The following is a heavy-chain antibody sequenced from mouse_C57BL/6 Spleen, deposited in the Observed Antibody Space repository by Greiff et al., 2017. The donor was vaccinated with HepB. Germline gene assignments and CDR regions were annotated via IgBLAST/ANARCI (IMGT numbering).Heavy chain of an antibody. J-gene: IGHJ3*01. CDR1: GFNIKDYY. CDR2: SDPEDGET. CDR3: ARNWYGYTWFAY. D-gene: IGHD2-2*01. V-gene: IGHV14-2*01. Sequence: VXLQQFGAERGKPGASVKLSCTASGFNIKDYYMHWVKQRTEQGLEWIGRSDPEDGETKYAPKFQGKATITADTSSNTAYLQLSSLTSEDTAVYYCARNWYGYTWFAYWGQGTLVTFSA.